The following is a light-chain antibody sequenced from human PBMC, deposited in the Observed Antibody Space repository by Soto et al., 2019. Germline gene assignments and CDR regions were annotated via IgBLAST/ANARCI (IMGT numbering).Light chain of an antibody. CDR1: QSVSNNY. CDR2: GAS. CDR3: QQYATSPGT. V-gene: IGKV3-20*01. Sequence: EIVLTQSPGTLSLSPCERATLSGSASQSVSNNYLAWYQQKPGQAPSLLIFGASSRATGIPDRFSGSGSGTDFTLTISGLEPEDFAVYYCQQYATSPGTFGQGTKVDIK. J-gene: IGKJ1*01.